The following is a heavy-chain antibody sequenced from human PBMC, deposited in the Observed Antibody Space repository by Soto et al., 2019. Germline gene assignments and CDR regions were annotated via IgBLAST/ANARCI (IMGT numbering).Heavy chain of an antibody. Sequence: PGGSLRLSCAASGFTFSSYGMHWVRQAPGKGLEWVAVISYDGSNKYYADSVKGRFTISRDNSKNTLYLQMNSLRAEDTAVYYCAPRPGAAHLDYWGQGTLVTVSS. CDR1: GFTFSSYG. CDR2: ISYDGSNK. CDR3: APRPGAAHLDY. J-gene: IGHJ4*02. V-gene: IGHV3-30*03. D-gene: IGHD6-6*01.